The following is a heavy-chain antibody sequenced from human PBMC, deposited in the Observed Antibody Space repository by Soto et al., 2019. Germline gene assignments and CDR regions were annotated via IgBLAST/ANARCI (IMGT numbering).Heavy chain of an antibody. CDR3: ARDTYYYQSGSYDNAGMDV. J-gene: IGHJ6*02. CDR2: ISAYNGNT. CDR1: TYMFSNYG. V-gene: IGHV1-18*01. D-gene: IGHD3-10*01. Sequence: VASVKVSCKTSTYMFSNYGVSWVRQAPGQGLEWMGWISAYNGNTNYAQKFKGRVTLTTDTPTSTAYMELRSLRSDDTAVYYCARDTYYYQSGSYDNAGMDVWGQGTTVTVSS.